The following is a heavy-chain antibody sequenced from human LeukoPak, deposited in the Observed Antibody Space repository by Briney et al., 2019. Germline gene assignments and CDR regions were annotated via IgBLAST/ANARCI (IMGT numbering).Heavy chain of an antibody. V-gene: IGHV5-51*01. CDR2: IYAGDSDT. CDR3: ARQSTNFHGSGTYLY. D-gene: IGHD3-10*01. CDR1: GFLFPNYW. Sequence: PGESLKISCKGFGFLFPNYWIAWVRQMPGKGLGWMGIIYAGDSDTRYNPSFQRQVIISVDKSINTAYLQWSSLKASDTAMYYCARQSTNFHGSGTYLYWGQGTLVTVSS. J-gene: IGHJ4*02.